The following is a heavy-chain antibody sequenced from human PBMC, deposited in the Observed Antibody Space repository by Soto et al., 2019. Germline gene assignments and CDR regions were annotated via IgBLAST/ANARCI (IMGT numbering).Heavy chain of an antibody. CDR2: IKEDGSEK. CDR1: GFTFGSHW. Sequence: PGGSLRLSCAASGFTFGSHWMSWVRQAPGKGLEWVANIKEDGSEKYYVDSVEGRFTISRDNAKNSLYLQMNSLRAEDTSVYYCARLAADGSGSYYRNFEYWGQGTLVTVSS. V-gene: IGHV3-7*01. CDR3: ARLAADGSGSYYRNFEY. J-gene: IGHJ4*02. D-gene: IGHD3-10*01.